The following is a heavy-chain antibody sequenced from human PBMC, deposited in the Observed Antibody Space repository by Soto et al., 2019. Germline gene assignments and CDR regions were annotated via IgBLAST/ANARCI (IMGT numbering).Heavy chain of an antibody. CDR1: GYSFTSYW. J-gene: IGHJ6*02. D-gene: IGHD6-6*01. CDR2: IDPSDSYT. CDR3: ARHSSSSGQGYYYYYYGMDV. V-gene: IGHV5-10-1*01. Sequence: GESLKISCKGSGYSFTSYWISWVHQMPGKGLEWMGRIDPSDSYTNYSPSFQGHVTISADKPISTAYLQWSSLKASDTAMYYCARHSSSSGQGYYYYYYGMDVRGQGTTGTVSS.